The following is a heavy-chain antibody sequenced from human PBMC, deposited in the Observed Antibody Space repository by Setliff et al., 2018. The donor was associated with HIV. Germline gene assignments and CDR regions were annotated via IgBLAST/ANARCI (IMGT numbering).Heavy chain of an antibody. Sequence: GGSLRLSCEASGFSFSSYTMNWVRQAPGKGLEWVAFISYDGSKKYDADFVKGRFTISRDNSKNTLYLQMNTLRVEDTAVYYCARDPPGSGFHLDYWGQGTPVTVSS. CDR2: ISYDGSKK. D-gene: IGHD5-12*01. CDR1: GFSFSSYT. V-gene: IGHV3-30*04. J-gene: IGHJ4*02. CDR3: ARDPPGSGFHLDY.